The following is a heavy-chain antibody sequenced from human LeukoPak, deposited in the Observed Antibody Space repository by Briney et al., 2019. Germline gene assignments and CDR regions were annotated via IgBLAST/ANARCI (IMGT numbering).Heavy chain of an antibody. CDR1: GFTFSSYS. Sequence: GGSLRLSCAASGFTFSSYSMNWVRQAPGKGLEWVSSISSSRYIYYSDSVKGRFTISRDNAKNSLYLQMNSLRAEDTAVYYCARGQNAFDIWGQGTMVTVSS. CDR3: ARGQNAFDI. CDR2: ISSSRYI. J-gene: IGHJ3*02. V-gene: IGHV3-21*04.